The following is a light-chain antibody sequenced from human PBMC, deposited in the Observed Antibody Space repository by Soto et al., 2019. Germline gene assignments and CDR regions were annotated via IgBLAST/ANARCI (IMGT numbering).Light chain of an antibody. CDR2: GAS. J-gene: IGKJ4*01. Sequence: EIVLTQSPATLSLSPGERATLSCRASQSVSTYLAWYQQKPGQTPRLLIYGASNRATGIPDRFSGSGSGTDFTLTISRLEPEDYAVYYCQQYDKSPLTFGGGTKVDIK. CDR1: QSVSTY. CDR3: QQYDKSPLT. V-gene: IGKV3-20*01.